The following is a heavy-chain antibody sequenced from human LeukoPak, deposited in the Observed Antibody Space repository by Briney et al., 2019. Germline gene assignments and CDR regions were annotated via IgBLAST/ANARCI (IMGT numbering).Heavy chain of an antibody. Sequence: GGSLRLSCAASGFTFSDYNMKWVRQAPGKGLEWVSSISSSSSYIYYADSLKGRFTISRDNAKNSLYLQMNNLRVEDTAVYYCAELGITMIGGVWGKGTTVTISS. CDR2: ISSSSSYI. V-gene: IGHV3-21*01. CDR3: AELGITMIGGV. CDR1: GFTFSDYN. D-gene: IGHD3-10*02. J-gene: IGHJ6*04.